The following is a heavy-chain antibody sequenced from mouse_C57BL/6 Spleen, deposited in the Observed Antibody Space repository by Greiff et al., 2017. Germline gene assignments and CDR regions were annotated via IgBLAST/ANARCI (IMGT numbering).Heavy chain of an antibody. V-gene: IGHV1-64*01. CDR2: IHPNSGST. CDR3: ASIYDGYSSFAD. CDR1: GYTFTSYW. Sequence: QVQLQQPGAELVKPGASVKLSCKASGYTFTSYWMHWVKQRPGQGLEWIGMIHPNSGSTNYNEKFKSKATLTVDKSSSTAYMQLSSLTSEDSAVYYCASIYDGYSSFADWGQGTLVTVSA. J-gene: IGHJ3*01. D-gene: IGHD2-3*01.